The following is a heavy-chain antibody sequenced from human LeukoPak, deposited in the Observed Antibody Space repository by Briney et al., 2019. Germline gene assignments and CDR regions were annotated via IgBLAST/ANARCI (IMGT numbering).Heavy chain of an antibody. CDR1: GFTFSIYW. Sequence: PGGSLRLSCAASGFTFSIYWMSWVRQAPGKGLEWVANIKQDGSEKYYVDSVKGRFTISRDNAKNSLYLQMNSLRAEDTAVYYCARDPRGAYSSSWYPGPNYYYYYMDVWGKGTTVTVSS. CDR2: IKQDGSEK. V-gene: IGHV3-7*01. D-gene: IGHD6-13*01. J-gene: IGHJ6*03. CDR3: ARDPRGAYSSSWYPGPNYYYYYMDV.